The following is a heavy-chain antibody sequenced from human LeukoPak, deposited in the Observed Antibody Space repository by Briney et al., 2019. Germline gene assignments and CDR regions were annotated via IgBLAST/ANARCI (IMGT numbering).Heavy chain of an antibody. D-gene: IGHD3-10*01. CDR1: GVSISSYY. V-gene: IGHV4-4*07. CDR3: ARDSGTTGEVKFDP. CDR2: IYTSGST. J-gene: IGHJ5*02. Sequence: SETLSLTCTVSGVSISSYYWSWIRQPAGKGLEWIGRIYTSGSTDYNPSLKSRVTMSVDTSNNQFSLKLSSVTAADTAVYYCARDSGTTGEVKFDPWGQGTLVTVSS.